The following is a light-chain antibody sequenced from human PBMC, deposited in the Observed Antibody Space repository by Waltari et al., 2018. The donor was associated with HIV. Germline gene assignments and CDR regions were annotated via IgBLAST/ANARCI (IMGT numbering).Light chain of an antibody. CDR3: ALYMGSGILGV. J-gene: IGLJ3*02. Sequence: QTVVTQESSFSVSPGETVKLTCGLSSGSVSASYHPSWYQQTPGQAPRTLIYYTNTRSSGLPDRFAGSILGNKAALTITGDQADDESDYYCALYMGSGILGVFGGGTKLTVL. CDR1: SGSVSASYH. V-gene: IGLV8-61*01. CDR2: YTN.